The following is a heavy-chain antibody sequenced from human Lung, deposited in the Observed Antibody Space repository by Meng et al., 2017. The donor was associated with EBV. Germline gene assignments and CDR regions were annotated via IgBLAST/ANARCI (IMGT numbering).Heavy chain of an antibody. Sequence: QARLEQWGAGLLKPSETLSLRGAFCGGSVRGYYWSWIRQSPGRGLEWIGEINHSGHTNYNPSLKSRVTISVDTSKNQFSLNLSSVTAADTAVYYCARGRQIGWQGGDFAYWSQGTLVTVSS. J-gene: IGHJ4*02. D-gene: IGHD2-15*01. CDR2: INHSGHT. CDR1: GGSVRGYY. V-gene: IGHV4-34*02. CDR3: ARGRQIGWQGGDFAY.